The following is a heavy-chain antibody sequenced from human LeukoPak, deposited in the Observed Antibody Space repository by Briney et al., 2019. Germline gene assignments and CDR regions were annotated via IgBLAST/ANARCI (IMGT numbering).Heavy chain of an antibody. Sequence: GGSLRLSCAASGFTFSSYGMHWVRQAPGKGLEWVAFIRYDGSNKYYADYVKGRFTISRDNSNNTLFVHMNSLRAEDTAVYYCAKVRSGSANWALRIFDNWGQGTLVTVSS. CDR1: GFTFSSYG. D-gene: IGHD1-1*01. CDR2: IRYDGSNK. V-gene: IGHV3-30*02. J-gene: IGHJ4*02. CDR3: AKVRSGSANWALRIFDN.